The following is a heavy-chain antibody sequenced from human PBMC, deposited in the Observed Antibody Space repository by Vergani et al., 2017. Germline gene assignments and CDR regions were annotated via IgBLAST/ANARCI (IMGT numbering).Heavy chain of an antibody. J-gene: IGHJ5*02. Sequence: QLQLQESGSGLVKPSQTLSLTCAVSGGSIRSGGYSWSWIRQPPGKVLEWIGYIYHSGSTYYNPSLKSRVTISVDRSKNQFSLKLSSVTAADTAVYYCARGGPCSSTSCYAPLYNWFDPWGQGTLVTVSS. CDR1: GGSIRSGGYS. CDR2: IYHSGST. CDR3: ARGGPCSSTSCYAPLYNWFDP. V-gene: IGHV4-30-2*01. D-gene: IGHD2-2*01.